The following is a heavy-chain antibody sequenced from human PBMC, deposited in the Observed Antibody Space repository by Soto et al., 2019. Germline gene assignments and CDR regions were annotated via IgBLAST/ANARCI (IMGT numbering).Heavy chain of an antibody. Sequence: QVQLVQSGAEVKKPGSSVKVSCKASGGTFSSYAISWVRQAPGQGLEWMGGIIPIFGTANYAQKFQGRVTITADESTSTAYMELGSLRSEDTAVYYCARDQPRDGYIGCYFDLWGRGTLVTVSS. CDR3: ARDQPRDGYIGCYFDL. CDR2: IIPIFGTA. D-gene: IGHD5-12*01. V-gene: IGHV1-69*01. CDR1: GGTFSSYA. J-gene: IGHJ2*01.